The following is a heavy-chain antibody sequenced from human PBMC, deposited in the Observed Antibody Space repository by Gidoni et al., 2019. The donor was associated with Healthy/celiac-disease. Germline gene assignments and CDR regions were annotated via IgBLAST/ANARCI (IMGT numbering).Heavy chain of an antibody. CDR1: GGSIRSGGYY. D-gene: IGHD2-2*01. CDR3: MLWIVPAAQDYYMDV. J-gene: IGHJ6*03. Sequence: QVQLQESGPGLVKPSQTLSLTCTVSGGSIRSGGYYWSWIRQHPGKGLEWIGYIYYSGSTYYNPSLKSRVTISVDTSKNQFSLKLSSVTAADTAVYYCMLWIVPAAQDYYMDVWGKGTTVTVSS. CDR2: IYYSGST. V-gene: IGHV4-31*03.